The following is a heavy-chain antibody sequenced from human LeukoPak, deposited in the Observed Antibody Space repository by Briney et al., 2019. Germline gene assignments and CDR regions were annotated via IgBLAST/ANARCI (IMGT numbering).Heavy chain of an antibody. Sequence: PSETLSLTCAVYGGSFSGYYWSWIRQPPGKGLEWIGYIYYNGNTNYNPSLKSRVTISVDTSKNQFSLKLSSVTAADTAVYYCAREGSIAAAGSPGIWGQGTMVTVSS. CDR2: IYYNGNT. D-gene: IGHD6-13*01. CDR1: GGSFSGYY. J-gene: IGHJ3*02. V-gene: IGHV4-59*01. CDR3: AREGSIAAAGSPGI.